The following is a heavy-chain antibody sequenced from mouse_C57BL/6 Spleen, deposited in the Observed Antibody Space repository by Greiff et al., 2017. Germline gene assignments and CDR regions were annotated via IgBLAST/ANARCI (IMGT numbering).Heavy chain of an antibody. CDR2: INPSNGGT. D-gene: IGHD1-1*01. CDR1: GYTFTSYW. Sequence: QVQLQQPGTELVKPGASVKLSCKASGYTFTSYWMHWVKQRPGQGLEWIGNINPSNGGTNYNEKFKSKATLTVDKSSSTAYMQRSSLTSEDSAVYYCARPSSYYYWYFDVWGTGTTVTVSS. J-gene: IGHJ1*03. V-gene: IGHV1-53*01. CDR3: ARPSSYYYWYFDV.